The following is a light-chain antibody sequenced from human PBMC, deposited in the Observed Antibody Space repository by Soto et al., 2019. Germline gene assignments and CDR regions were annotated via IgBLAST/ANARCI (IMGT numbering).Light chain of an antibody. J-gene: IGKJ1*01. CDR3: QQTYSTPT. V-gene: IGKV1-39*01. CDR1: QSIRTY. CDR2: AAS. Sequence: IRMTQSPSSLSASVGDRVTITCRAGQSIRTYLNWYQQKPGKAPKLLIYAASTLPSGVPSRFGGSGSGTEFTLTISSLQPEDSGTYYCQQTYSTPTFGQGTKVDI.